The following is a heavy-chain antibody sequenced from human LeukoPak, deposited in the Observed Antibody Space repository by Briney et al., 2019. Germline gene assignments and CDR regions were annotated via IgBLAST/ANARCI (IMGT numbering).Heavy chain of an antibody. CDR1: GFTFSSYA. J-gene: IGHJ3*02. D-gene: IGHD6-6*01. CDR3: ARDPVGIAAPSDAFDI. Sequence: PGRSLRLSCAASGFTFSSYAMHWVRQAPGKGLEWVAVISCDGSNKYYADSVKGRFTISRDNSKNTLYLQMNSLRAEDTAVYYCARDPVGIAAPSDAFDIWGQGTMVTVSS. V-gene: IGHV3-30-3*01. CDR2: ISCDGSNK.